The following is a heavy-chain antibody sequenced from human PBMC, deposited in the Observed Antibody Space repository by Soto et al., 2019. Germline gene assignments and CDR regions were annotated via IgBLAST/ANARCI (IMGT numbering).Heavy chain of an antibody. CDR1: VSKCQNFA. CDR2: VSAGTGST. CDR3: ARVWSLGGTTGFRDSRSYNWFDP. Sequence: ASLMNSGRDSVSKCQNFAIHCLLKATKPTLEWMGWVSAGTGSTKYSQSFQGRVTLSRDTSATTAYMDLSSLKSEDTAIYYCARVWSLGGTTGFRDSRSYNWFDPWGQGTLVTV. V-gene: IGHV1-3*01. J-gene: IGHJ5*02. D-gene: IGHD1-1*01.